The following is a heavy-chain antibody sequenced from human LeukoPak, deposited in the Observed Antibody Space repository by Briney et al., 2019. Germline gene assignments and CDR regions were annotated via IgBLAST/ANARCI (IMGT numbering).Heavy chain of an antibody. V-gene: IGHV4-39*01. J-gene: IGHJ4*02. CDR3: ARGRFLEWYIFDY. Sequence: SETLSLTCTVSGGSISSSSYYWGWIRQPPGKGLEWIGSIYYSGSTYYNPSLKSRVTISVDTSKNQFSLKLSSVTAADTAVYYCARGRFLEWYIFDYWGQGTLVTVSS. CDR1: GGSISSSSYY. CDR2: IYYSGST. D-gene: IGHD3-3*01.